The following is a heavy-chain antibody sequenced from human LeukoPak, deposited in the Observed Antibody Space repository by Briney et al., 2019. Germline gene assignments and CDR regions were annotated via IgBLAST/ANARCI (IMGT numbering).Heavy chain of an antibody. V-gene: IGHV1-2*02. D-gene: IGHD7-27*01. CDR3: ARDLHWGPDY. J-gene: IGHJ4*02. Sequence: ASMKVSCKASGYTFTGYYIHWVRQAPGQGLEWMGWINPNTGDTNYAQRFQGRVTMTRDMSINIAYMELSRLRSDDTAVYYCARDLHWGPDYWGQGTLVTVSS. CDR1: GYTFTGYY. CDR2: INPNTGDT.